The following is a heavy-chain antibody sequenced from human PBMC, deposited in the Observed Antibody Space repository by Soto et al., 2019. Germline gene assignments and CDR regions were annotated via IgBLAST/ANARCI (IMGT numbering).Heavy chain of an antibody. Sequence: QVQLVQSGAEVKKPGASVKVSCKASGYTFSNYGISWVRQAPGQGLEWMGWISGYNGNTHYAQKFQGRVTRTTDRSTSTAYMELRSLRSDDTDMFYCAGDGSSSWPNFDYWGQGTLVTVSS. CDR3: AGDGSSSWPNFDY. CDR1: GYTFSNYG. D-gene: IGHD6-13*01. CDR2: ISGYNGNT. J-gene: IGHJ4*02. V-gene: IGHV1-18*01.